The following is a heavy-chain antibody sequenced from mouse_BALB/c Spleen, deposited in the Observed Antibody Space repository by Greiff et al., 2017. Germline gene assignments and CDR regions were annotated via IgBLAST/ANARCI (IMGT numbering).Heavy chain of an antibody. CDR3: ARERNYATYAMDY. CDR1: GFTFSSYG. D-gene: IGHD1-1*02. J-gene: IGHJ4*01. Sequence: EVKLMESGGGLVQPGGSLKLSCAASGFTFSSYGMSWVRQTPDKRLELVATINSNGGSNYYPDSVKGRFTISRDNAKNTLYLQMSSLKSEDTAMYYCARERNYATYAMDYWGQGTSVTVSS. CDR2: INSNGGSN. V-gene: IGHV5-6-3*01.